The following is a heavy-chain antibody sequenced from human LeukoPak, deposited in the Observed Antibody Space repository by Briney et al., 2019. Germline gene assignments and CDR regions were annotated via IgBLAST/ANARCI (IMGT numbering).Heavy chain of an antibody. V-gene: IGHV1-46*01. J-gene: IGHJ6*03. D-gene: IGHD6-13*01. CDR3: ARDGPGYTSSSTDYMDV. Sequence: ASVKVSCKASGYSFTSHYIHWVRQALGQGLEWMGIINPSSGSTRYAQAFQGRVTLTRDTSTSTVYMGVSSLRSEDTAVYYCARDGPGYTSSSTDYMDVWGKGTTVTVSS. CDR1: GYSFTSHY. CDR2: INPSSGST.